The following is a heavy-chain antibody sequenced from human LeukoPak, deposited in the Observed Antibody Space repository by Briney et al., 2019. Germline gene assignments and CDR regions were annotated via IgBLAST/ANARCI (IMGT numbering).Heavy chain of an antibody. D-gene: IGHD3-16*01. CDR1: GGSVSNGDYY. CDR3: AKVGAAHLRMDV. CDR2: IYYSGST. V-gene: IGHV4-31*03. J-gene: IGHJ6*02. Sequence: SQTLSLTCTVSGGSVSNGDYYWSWIRQHPATGLEWIGYIYYSGSTYYNPSLKSRVNISVDTSKNQFSLKLSSVTAADTAMYYCAKVGAAHLRMDVWGQGTTVTVSS.